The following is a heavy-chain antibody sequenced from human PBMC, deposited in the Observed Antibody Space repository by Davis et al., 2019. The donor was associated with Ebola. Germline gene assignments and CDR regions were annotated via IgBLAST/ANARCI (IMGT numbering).Heavy chain of an antibody. Sequence: GESPNISCAAPGFTSSSYAMSCVRQAPGKGLEWVSATSGSGGSTYYADSVKRRFTISRDNSKNTPYLQMNSLRADDTALYYCAKGGARYFCHDYGMDVWGQGTTVTVSS. CDR2: TSGSGGST. V-gene: IGHV3-23*01. CDR3: AKGGARYFCHDYGMDV. CDR1: GFTSSSYA. D-gene: IGHD2/OR15-2a*01. J-gene: IGHJ6*02.